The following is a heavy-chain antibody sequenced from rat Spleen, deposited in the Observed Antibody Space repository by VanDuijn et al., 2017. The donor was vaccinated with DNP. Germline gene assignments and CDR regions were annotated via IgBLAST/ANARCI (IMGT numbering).Heavy chain of an antibody. D-gene: IGHD1-11*01. CDR3: ARHDGTEGIDFDY. Sequence: EVQLVESGGGLVQPGRSLKLSCAVSGVSFSDYNMAWVRQAPKKSLEWVATISYDGRDTYYGDSVKGRFTISRDNAKNTLYLQMDSLRSEDTATYYCARHDGTEGIDFDYWGQGVMVTVSS. J-gene: IGHJ2*01. CDR1: GVSFSDYN. V-gene: IGHV5-7*01. CDR2: ISYDGRDT.